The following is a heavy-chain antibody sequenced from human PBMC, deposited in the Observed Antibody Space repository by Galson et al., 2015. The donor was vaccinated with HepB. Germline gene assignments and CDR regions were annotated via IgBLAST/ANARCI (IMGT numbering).Heavy chain of an antibody. Sequence: SLRLSCAASGFTFSTSWVHWVRQAPGKGLVWASRINGDGSSTSYAASVKGRFTISRDNSKHTLYLQMNRLRAEDTAVYYCAREVGDGYDYYFDSWGQGTLVTVSS. J-gene: IGHJ4*02. V-gene: IGHV3-74*01. CDR1: GFTFSTSW. CDR3: AREVGDGYDYYFDS. CDR2: INGDGSST. D-gene: IGHD5-24*01.